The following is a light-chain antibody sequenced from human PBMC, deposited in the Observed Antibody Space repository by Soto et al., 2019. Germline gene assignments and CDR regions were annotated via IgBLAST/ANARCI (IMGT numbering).Light chain of an antibody. J-gene: IGLJ3*02. CDR1: SSDVGAFDY. CDR2: DVT. CDR3: SSYAGSNNWV. V-gene: IGLV2-8*01. Sequence: QSALTQPPSASGSRGQSVAISCTGTSSDVGAFDYVSWYQHHPGKVPKLLIYDVTKRPSGVPDRFSGPKSGNTASLTVSGLQAEDEADYYCSSYAGSNNWVFGGGTKLTVL.